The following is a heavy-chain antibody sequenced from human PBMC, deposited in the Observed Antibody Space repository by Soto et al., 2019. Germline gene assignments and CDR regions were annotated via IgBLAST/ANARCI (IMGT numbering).Heavy chain of an antibody. CDR2: ISGSDGKT. CDR1: GFSFGSYA. CDR3: ARWSYLDY. Sequence: QPGGSLRLSCAASGFSFGSYALSWVRQAPGKGLEWVSTISGSDGKTFYADSVKGRFSISRDTSQSTLYLQMNSLRPDDTAMYYCARWSYLDYWGQGTRVTVSS. D-gene: IGHD3-3*01. J-gene: IGHJ4*02. V-gene: IGHV3-23*01.